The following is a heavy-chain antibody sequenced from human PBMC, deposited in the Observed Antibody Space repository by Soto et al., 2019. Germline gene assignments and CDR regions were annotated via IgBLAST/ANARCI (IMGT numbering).Heavy chain of an antibody. Sequence: SLRLSCAASGFPFSSYAMSWVRQAPGKGLEWVSAISGSGGSTYYADSVKGRFTISRDNSKNTLYLQMNSLRAEDTAVYYCAKAYYDILTGLPAHFDYWGQGTLVTVSS. CDR3: AKAYYDILTGLPAHFDY. CDR2: ISGSGGST. CDR1: GFPFSSYA. J-gene: IGHJ4*02. V-gene: IGHV3-23*01. D-gene: IGHD3-9*01.